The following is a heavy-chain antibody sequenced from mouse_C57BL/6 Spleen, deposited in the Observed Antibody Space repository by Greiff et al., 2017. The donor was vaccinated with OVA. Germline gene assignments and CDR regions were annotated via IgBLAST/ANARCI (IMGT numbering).Heavy chain of an antibody. D-gene: IGHD4-1*01. CDR1: GFNIKDDY. J-gene: IGHJ3*01. CDR3: TLTGGFAY. CDR2: IDPENGDT. V-gene: IGHV14-4*01. Sequence: EVQLQQSGAELVRPGASVKLSCTASGFNIKDDYMHWVKQRPEQGLEWIGWIDPENGDTEYASKFQGKATITAATSSNTAYLQLSSLTAEDTAVYYCTLTGGFAYWGQGTLVTVSA.